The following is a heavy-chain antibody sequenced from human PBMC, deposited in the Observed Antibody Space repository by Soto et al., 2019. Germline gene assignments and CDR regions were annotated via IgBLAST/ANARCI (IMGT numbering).Heavy chain of an antibody. CDR1: GGSISSDGSY. CDR2: LFYSGST. D-gene: IGHD6-13*01. CDR3: ARGLAAAGLFGFGP. Sequence: QVQLQESGPGLVKPSQTLSLTCTVSGGSISSDGSYWSWIRQHPGKGLEWIGCLFYSGSTYYNPSLKCRVTISVDTSKNQFSLKLSSVTAADTAVYYCARGLAAAGLFGFGPWGQGTLVTVSS. J-gene: IGHJ5*02. V-gene: IGHV4-31*03.